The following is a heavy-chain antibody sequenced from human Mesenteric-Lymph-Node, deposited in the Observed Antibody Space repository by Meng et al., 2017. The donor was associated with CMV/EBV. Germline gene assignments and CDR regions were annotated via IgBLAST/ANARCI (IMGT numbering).Heavy chain of an antibody. CDR3: AKVSGAGYTTSWYLPH. CDR2: ITWDGSRT. D-gene: IGHD6-13*01. CDR1: GFIFDDYT. V-gene: IGHV3-43*01. Sequence: GESLKISCEVSGFIFDDYTMQWVRQAPGKGLEWVSLITWDGSRTDYVDSVRGRFIISRDNSRNSLYLQMNRLRSDDTALYYCAKVSGAGYTTSWYLPHWGPGTLVTVSS. J-gene: IGHJ1*01.